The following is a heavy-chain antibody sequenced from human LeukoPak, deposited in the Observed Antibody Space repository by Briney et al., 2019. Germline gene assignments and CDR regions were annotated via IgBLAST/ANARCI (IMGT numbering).Heavy chain of an antibody. CDR3: ASSVSSSWYDY. CDR2: IYYSGST. V-gene: IGHV4-59*08. J-gene: IGHJ4*02. D-gene: IGHD6-13*01. Sequence: SETLSLTCTVSGGSISSYYWSWIRQPPGKGLEWIGYIYYSGSTNYNPSLKRRVTISVDTSKNQFSLKLSSVTAADTAVYYCASSVSSSWYDYWGQGTLVTVSS. CDR1: GGSISSYY.